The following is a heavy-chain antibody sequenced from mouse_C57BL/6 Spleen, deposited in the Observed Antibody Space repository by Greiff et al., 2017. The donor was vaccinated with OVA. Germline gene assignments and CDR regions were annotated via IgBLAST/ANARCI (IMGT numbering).Heavy chain of an antibody. CDR2: ISGGGGNT. CDR1: GFTFSSYT. D-gene: IGHD1-1*01. Sequence: EVHLVESGGGLVKPGGSLKLSCAASGFTFSSYTMSWVRQTPEKRLEWVATISGGGGNTYYPDSVKGRFTISRDNAKNTLYLQMSSLRSEDTALYYCARHYYGSSPWYFDVWGTGTTVTVSS. CDR3: ARHYYGSSPWYFDV. V-gene: IGHV5-9*01. J-gene: IGHJ1*03.